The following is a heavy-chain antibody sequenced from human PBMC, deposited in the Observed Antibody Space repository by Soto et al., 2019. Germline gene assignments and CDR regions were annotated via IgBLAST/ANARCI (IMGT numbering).Heavy chain of an antibody. Sequence: GGSLRLSCAASGFTFSDYYMSWIRQAPGKGLEWVSYISSSGSTIYYADSVKGRFTISRDNAKNSLYLQMNSLRAEDTAVYYCARDLGIYYYYYMDVWGKGTTVTVSS. J-gene: IGHJ6*03. V-gene: IGHV3-11*01. CDR1: GFTFSDYY. D-gene: IGHD6-13*01. CDR3: ARDLGIYYYYYMDV. CDR2: ISSSGSTI.